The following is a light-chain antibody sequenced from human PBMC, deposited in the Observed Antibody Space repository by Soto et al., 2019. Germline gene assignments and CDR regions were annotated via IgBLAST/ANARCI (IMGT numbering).Light chain of an antibody. CDR3: QQYNNWPRT. CDR1: QSVSSN. V-gene: IGKV3-15*01. Sequence: EIVMTQSPGTLSVSPGERATLSCRASQSVSSNLAWYQQKPGQAPSLLIYGVSTRATGIPARFSGSGSGTEFALTISSLQSEDFAVYYCQQYNNWPRTFGQGTKVEIK. CDR2: GVS. J-gene: IGKJ1*01.